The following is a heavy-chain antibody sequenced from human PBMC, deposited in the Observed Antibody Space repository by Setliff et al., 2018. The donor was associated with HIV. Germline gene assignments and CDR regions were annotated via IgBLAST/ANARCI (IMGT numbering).Heavy chain of an antibody. D-gene: IGHD3-22*01. V-gene: IGHV3-30*02. CDR2: MRYDGSNK. CDR1: GFTFSDYD. Sequence: GGSLRLSCAASGFTFSDYDIHWVRQAPGKGLEWVAFMRYDGSNKDYADSVKGRFTISRDNSKNTLYLQMNSLRAEDTAVYYCAKDRYYDSSGSPFDYWGQGTLVTVSS. CDR3: AKDRYYDSSGSPFDY. J-gene: IGHJ4*02.